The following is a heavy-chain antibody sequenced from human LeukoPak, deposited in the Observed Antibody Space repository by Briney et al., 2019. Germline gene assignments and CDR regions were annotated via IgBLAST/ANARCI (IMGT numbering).Heavy chain of an antibody. Sequence: SVKVSCKASGGTFSSYAISWVRQAPGQGLEWMGGIIPIFGTANYAQKFQGRVTITADESTSTAYMELSSLRSEDTAVYYCARARSGSYFPQGVYYFDYWGQGTLVTVSS. J-gene: IGHJ4*02. D-gene: IGHD3-10*01. V-gene: IGHV1-69*13. CDR3: ARARSGSYFPQGVYYFDY. CDR2: IIPIFGTA. CDR1: GGTFSSYA.